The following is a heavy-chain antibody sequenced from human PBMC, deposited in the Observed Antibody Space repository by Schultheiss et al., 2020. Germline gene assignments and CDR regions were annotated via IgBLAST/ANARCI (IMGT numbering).Heavy chain of an antibody. CDR2: ISGSGGST. J-gene: IGHJ4*02. V-gene: IGHV3-23*01. CDR3: ARGLISGTFDY. Sequence: GGSLRLSCAASGFTFSSYSMNWVRQAPGKGLEWVSAISGSGGSTYYADSVKGRFTISRDNSKNTLYLQMNSLRAEDTAVYYCARGLISGTFDYWGQGTLVTVSS. D-gene: IGHD3-16*01. CDR1: GFTFSSYS.